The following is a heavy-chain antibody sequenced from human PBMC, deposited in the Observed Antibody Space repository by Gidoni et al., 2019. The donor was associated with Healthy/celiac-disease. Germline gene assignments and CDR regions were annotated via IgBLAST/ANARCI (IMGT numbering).Heavy chain of an antibody. CDR1: GGTFSSYT. CDR3: ARTVSDTGDYYYGMDV. Sequence: QVQLVQSGAEVKKPGSSVKVSCKASGGTFSSYTISWVRQAPGQGLEWLGRIIPILGIANYAQKFQGRVTITAYKSTSSAYMELSSLRSEDTAVYYCARTVSDTGDYYYGMDVWGQGTTVTVSS. CDR2: IIPILGIA. V-gene: IGHV1-69*02. J-gene: IGHJ6*02. D-gene: IGHD3-10*01.